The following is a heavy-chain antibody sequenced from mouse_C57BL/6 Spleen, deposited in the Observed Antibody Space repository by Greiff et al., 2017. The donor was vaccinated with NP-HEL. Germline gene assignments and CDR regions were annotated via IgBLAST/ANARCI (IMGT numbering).Heavy chain of an antibody. D-gene: IGHD2-5*01. Sequence: EVKVVESGGGLVKPGGSLKLSCAASGFTFSDYGMHWVRQAPEKGLEWVAYISSGSSTIYYADTVKGRFTISRDNAKNTLFLQMTSLRSEDTAMYYCAKTYYSNYGFAYWGQGTLVTVSA. CDR2: ISSGSSTI. J-gene: IGHJ3*01. V-gene: IGHV5-17*01. CDR3: AKTYYSNYGFAY. CDR1: GFTFSDYG.